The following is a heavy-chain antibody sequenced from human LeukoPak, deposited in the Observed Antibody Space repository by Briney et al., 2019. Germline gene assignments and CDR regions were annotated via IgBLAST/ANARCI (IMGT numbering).Heavy chain of an antibody. V-gene: IGHV3-11*04. D-gene: IGHD7-27*01. Sequence: GGSLRLSCAASGFTFSDNYMTWVRQAPGKGLEWLSYISGNGGVIQYADSVKGRFTMSRDNAKNTLYLQMNSLRAEDTAVYYCARDYSKRGNWEIQGDPWGQGTLVTVSS. CDR3: ARDYSKRGNWEIQGDP. CDR1: GFTFSDNY. J-gene: IGHJ5*02. CDR2: ISGNGGVI.